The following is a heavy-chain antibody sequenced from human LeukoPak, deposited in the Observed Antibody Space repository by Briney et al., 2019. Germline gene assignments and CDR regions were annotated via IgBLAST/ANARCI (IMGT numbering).Heavy chain of an antibody. J-gene: IGHJ5*02. CDR3: AREGFCTKGVGYTCLDP. Sequence: GASVKVSCKASGYTFTGYYKHWVRQAPGQGLEWMGWINPNSGGTNYAQKFQGRVTMTRDTSISTAYMELSRLRSDDTAVYYCAREGFCTKGVGYTCLDPWGRGPLSTVSS. CDR1: GYTFTGYY. D-gene: IGHD2-8*01. CDR2: INPNSGGT. V-gene: IGHV1-2*02.